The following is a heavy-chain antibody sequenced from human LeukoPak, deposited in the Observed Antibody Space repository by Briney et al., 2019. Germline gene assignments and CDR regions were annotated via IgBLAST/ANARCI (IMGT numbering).Heavy chain of an antibody. D-gene: IGHD3-22*01. V-gene: IGHV4-61*05. J-gene: IGHJ4*02. CDR3: ARLRNYYDTSGYYAFDY. Sequence: SETLSLTCTVSGGSISSSSYYWSWIRQPPGKGLEWIGYIYYSGSTNYNPSLKSRVTISVDTSKNQFSLKLTSVTAADTAVYHCARLRNYYDTSGYYAFDYWGQGTLVTVSS. CDR2: IYYSGST. CDR1: GGSISSSSYY.